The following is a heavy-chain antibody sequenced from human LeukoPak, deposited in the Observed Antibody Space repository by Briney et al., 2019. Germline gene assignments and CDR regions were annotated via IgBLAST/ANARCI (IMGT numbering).Heavy chain of an antibody. D-gene: IGHD6-13*01. V-gene: IGHV3-66*01. CDR3: AKDKQQLVNPFFFDY. J-gene: IGHJ4*02. CDR2: IYSGGST. CDR1: GFTVSSNY. Sequence: GSLRLSCAASGFTVSSNYMSWVRQAPGKGLEWVSVIYSGGSTYYADSVKGRFTISRDNSKNTLYLQMSFLRAEDTAVYYCAKDKQQLVNPFFFDYWGQGTLVTVSS.